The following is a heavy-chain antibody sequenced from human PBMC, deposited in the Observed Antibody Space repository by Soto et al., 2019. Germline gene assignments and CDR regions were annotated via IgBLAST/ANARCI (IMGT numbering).Heavy chain of an antibody. D-gene: IGHD6-13*01. CDR3: ARGGSSSPYFDD. CDR1: GGSISSGGYY. V-gene: IGHV4-31*02. J-gene: IGHJ4*02. Sequence: QVQLQESGPGLVKPSQTLSLTCTVSGGSISSGGYYWSWIRQHPGKGLAWIGYIYYSGSTYYNPSLKSRVTISVDTSKKQFSLKLSSVTAADTAVYYCARGGSSSPYFDDWGQGTLVTVSS. CDR2: IYYSGST.